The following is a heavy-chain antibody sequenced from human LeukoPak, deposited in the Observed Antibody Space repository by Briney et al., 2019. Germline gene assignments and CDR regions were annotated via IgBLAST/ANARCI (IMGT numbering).Heavy chain of an antibody. Sequence: PSETLSLTCAVYGGSFSGYYWSWIRQPPGKGLEWIGQINHSGSTNYNPSLKSRVTVSVDTSKNQFSLKLSSVTAADTAVYYCARVGYEYVWGSYRRDHYFDYWGQRSLVTLSS. CDR2: INHSGST. J-gene: IGHJ4*02. D-gene: IGHD3-16*02. CDR1: GGSFSGYY. V-gene: IGHV4-34*01. CDR3: ARVGYEYVWGSYRRDHYFDY.